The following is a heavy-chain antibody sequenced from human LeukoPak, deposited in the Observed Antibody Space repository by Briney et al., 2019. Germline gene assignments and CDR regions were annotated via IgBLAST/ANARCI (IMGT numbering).Heavy chain of an antibody. J-gene: IGHJ4*02. CDR1: GFTFSSYS. D-gene: IGHD3-10*01. V-gene: IGHV3-23*01. CDR2: ISGSGGST. Sequence: GGSLRLSCAASGFTFSSYSMNWVRQAPGKGLEWVSTISGSGGSTYYADSVKGRFTISRDNSKNTLYLQMNRLRAEDTAVYYCAKERRISYGSGSYYNAGLDYWGQGTLVTVSS. CDR3: AKERRISYGSGSYYNAGLDY.